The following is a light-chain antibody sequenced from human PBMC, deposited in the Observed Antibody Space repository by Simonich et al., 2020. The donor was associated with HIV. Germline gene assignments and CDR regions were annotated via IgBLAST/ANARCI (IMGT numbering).Light chain of an antibody. J-gene: IGKJ3*01. Sequence: DIQMTQSPYSVSASVGDRVTITCRASQTISSDLNWYQQKPGKAPNLLISAASSLQNGVPSRFSGSGSGTDFTLTISTLQPEDFATYYCQQSYSLFGPGTKVDIK. CDR3: QQSYSL. CDR1: QTISSD. CDR2: AAS. V-gene: IGKV1-39*01.